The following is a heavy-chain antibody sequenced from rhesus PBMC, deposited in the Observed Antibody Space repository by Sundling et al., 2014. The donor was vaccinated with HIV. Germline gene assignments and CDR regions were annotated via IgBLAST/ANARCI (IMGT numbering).Heavy chain of an antibody. J-gene: IGHJ4*01. D-gene: IGHD6-25*01. V-gene: IGHV3S42*01. CDR3: AKAPLAAAGTNYFDY. CDR1: GFSFSSYG. CDR2: ISSGGGST. Sequence: EVQLVESGGGLVQPGGSLRLSCAASGFSFSSYGMYWVRQAPGKGLEWISAISSGGGSTYYADSVKGRFTISRDNSKNTLSLQMNSLRAEDTAVYYCAKAPLAAAGTNYFDYWGQGVLVTVSS.